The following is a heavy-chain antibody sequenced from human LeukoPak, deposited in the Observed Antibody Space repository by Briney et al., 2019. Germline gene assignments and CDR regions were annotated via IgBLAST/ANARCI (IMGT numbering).Heavy chain of an antibody. D-gene: IGHD3-9*01. V-gene: IGHV1-69*13. J-gene: IGHJ4*02. CDR1: GGTFSSYA. Sequence: SVKVSCKVSGGTFSSYAISWVRQAPGQGLEWMGGIIPIFGTANYAQKFQGRVTITADESTSTAYMELSSLRSEDTAVYYCARHLYYDILTGYYYFDYWGQGTLVTVSS. CDR2: IIPIFGTA. CDR3: ARHLYYDILTGYYYFDY.